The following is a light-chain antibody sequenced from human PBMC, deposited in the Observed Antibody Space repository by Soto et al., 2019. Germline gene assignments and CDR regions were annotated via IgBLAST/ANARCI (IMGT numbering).Light chain of an antibody. CDR1: QSVFYSPKNKNY. J-gene: IGKJ3*01. CDR2: WAS. V-gene: IGKV4-1*01. Sequence: DIVMTQSPDSLAVSLGERATINCKSSQSVFYSPKNKNYLAWYQQKPGQPPKLLIYWASTRESGVPDRFSGSGSGTDFTLTISRLQAEDVAVYYCQQYYATPLTLGPGTKVDIK. CDR3: QQYYATPLT.